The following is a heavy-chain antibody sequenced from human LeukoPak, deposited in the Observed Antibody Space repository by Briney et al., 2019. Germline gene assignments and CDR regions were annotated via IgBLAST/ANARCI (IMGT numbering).Heavy chain of an antibody. Sequence: GASVKVSCKASGYKFTNYGISWVRQAPGQGLGWMGIINPSGGSTSYAQKFQGRVTMTRDMSTSTDYMELSSLRSEDTAVYYCARDNSVEDTAWWFDPWGQGTLVTVSS. J-gene: IGHJ5*02. CDR1: GYKFTNYG. CDR3: ARDNSVEDTAWWFDP. V-gene: IGHV1-46*01. D-gene: IGHD4-23*01. CDR2: INPSGGST.